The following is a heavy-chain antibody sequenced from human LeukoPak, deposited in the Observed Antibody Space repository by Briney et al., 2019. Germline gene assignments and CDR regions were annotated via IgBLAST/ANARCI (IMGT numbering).Heavy chain of an antibody. J-gene: IGHJ4*02. D-gene: IGHD3-22*01. CDR1: GFTFSSYA. CDR3: AKGEYYDSSGYVDY. Sequence: VQPGGSLRLSCAASGFTFSSYAMSWVRQAPGKGLEWVSAISGSGGSTYYADSVKGRFTISRDNSKNTLYLQMNSLRAEDTAVCYCAKGEYYDSSGYVDYWGQGTLVTVSS. CDR2: ISGSGGST. V-gene: IGHV3-23*01.